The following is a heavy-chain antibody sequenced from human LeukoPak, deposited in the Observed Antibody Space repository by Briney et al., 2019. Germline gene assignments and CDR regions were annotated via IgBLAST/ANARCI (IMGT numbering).Heavy chain of an antibody. CDR3: AREGLYSSSWYGNFDY. J-gene: IGHJ4*02. V-gene: IGHV4-61*02. Sequence: SQTLSLTCTVSGGSISSGSYYWSWIRQPAGKGLEWIGRIYTSGSTNYNPSLKSRVTISVDTSKNQFSLKLSSVTAADTAVYYCAREGLYSSSWYGNFDYWGQGTLVTVSS. CDR1: GGSISSGSYY. CDR2: IYTSGST. D-gene: IGHD6-13*01.